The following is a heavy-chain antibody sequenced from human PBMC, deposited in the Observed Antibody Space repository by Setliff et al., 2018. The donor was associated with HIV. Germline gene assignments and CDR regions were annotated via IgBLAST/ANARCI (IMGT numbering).Heavy chain of an antibody. Sequence: GGSLRLSCVASGFTLSRYWMNWVRQAPGKGLEWVANIKEDGSEKHYVDSVRGRFTISRDNAKNSLFLQMNNLRVEDTAVYYCARGHYSSSSGWGQGTLVTVSS. J-gene: IGHJ4*02. CDR2: IKEDGSEK. CDR3: ARGHYSSSSG. V-gene: IGHV3-7*03. CDR1: GFTLSRYW. D-gene: IGHD6-6*01.